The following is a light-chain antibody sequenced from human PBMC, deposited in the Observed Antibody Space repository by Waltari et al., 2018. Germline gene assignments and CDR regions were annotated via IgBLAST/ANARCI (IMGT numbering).Light chain of an antibody. Sequence: DTHITQAPSSLSASGGHTVTLTCQASQDIDKNLNWFQQKPGKAPKVLIYDASNLRTGVPLRFSGSGSGTHFTLTINSLQPEDTATYYCQHYKNVPLTFGGGTKVEIK. CDR1: QDIDKN. V-gene: IGKV1-33*01. J-gene: IGKJ4*01. CDR2: DAS. CDR3: QHYKNVPLT.